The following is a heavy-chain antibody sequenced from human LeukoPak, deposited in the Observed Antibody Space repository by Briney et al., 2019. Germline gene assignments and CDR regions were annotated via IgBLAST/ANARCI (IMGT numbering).Heavy chain of an antibody. V-gene: IGHV1-18*01. Sequence: GASVKVSCKASGYTFTSYGISWVRQAPGQGLEWMGWISAYNGNTNYAQKLQGRVTMTTDTSTSTAYMELRSLRSDDTAVYYCARDHGVEYLDAFDIWGQGTMVTVSS. CDR3: ARDHGVEYLDAFDI. J-gene: IGHJ3*02. CDR2: ISAYNGNT. D-gene: IGHD2-2*01. CDR1: GYTFTSYG.